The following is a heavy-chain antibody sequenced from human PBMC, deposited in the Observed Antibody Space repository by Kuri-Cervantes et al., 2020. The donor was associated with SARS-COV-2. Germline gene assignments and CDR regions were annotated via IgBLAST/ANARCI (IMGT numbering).Heavy chain of an antibody. V-gene: IGHV5-51*01. Sequence: GESLKISCKGSGYSFTSYWIGWVRQMPGKGLEWMGIIYPGDSDTRYSPSFQGQVTIPADKSISTAYLQWSSLKASDTAMYYCARQITGYSSSSPYVDVWGQGTTVTVSS. J-gene: IGHJ6*02. CDR2: IYPGDSDT. CDR1: GYSFTSYW. CDR3: ARQITGYSSSSPYVDV. D-gene: IGHD6-6*01.